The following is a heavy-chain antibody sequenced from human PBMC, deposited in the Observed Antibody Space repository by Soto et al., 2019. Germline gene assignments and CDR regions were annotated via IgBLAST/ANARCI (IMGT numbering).Heavy chain of an antibody. CDR2: IYSGGST. J-gene: IGHJ6*02. D-gene: IGHD3-10*01. V-gene: IGHV3-66*01. Sequence: GGSLRLSCAASGFTVSIYYMSWVRQAPGKGLEWVSVIYSGGSTYYADSVKGRFTISRDNSKNTLYLQMNSLRAEDTAVYYCAKEDYYGSGSYYYYGMDVWGQGTTVTVSS. CDR3: AKEDYYGSGSYYYYGMDV. CDR1: GFTVSIYY.